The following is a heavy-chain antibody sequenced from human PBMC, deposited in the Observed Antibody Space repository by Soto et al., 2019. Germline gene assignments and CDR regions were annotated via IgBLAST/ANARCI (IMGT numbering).Heavy chain of an antibody. V-gene: IGHV1-18*01. CDR1: GYAFTTYG. Sequence: QVHLVQSGAEVKKPGASVKVSCKGSGYAFTTYGITWVRQAPGQGLEWMGWISAHNGNTNYAPKLQGRVTVTRDTSTSTAYMELRSLRSDATAVYYCARGRYGGYWGQGALVTVSS. J-gene: IGHJ4*02. D-gene: IGHD3-10*01. CDR2: ISAHNGNT. CDR3: ARGRYGGY.